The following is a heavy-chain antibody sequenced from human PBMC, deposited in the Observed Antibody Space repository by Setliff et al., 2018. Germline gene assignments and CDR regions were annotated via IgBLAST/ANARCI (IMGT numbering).Heavy chain of an antibody. Sequence: SETLSLTCAVSGDSISNDYWWSWVRQPPERELEWIGYIYYSGSTYYNPSLKSRVTISVDTSKNQFSLKLSSVTAADTAVYYCARAIGPTSQLLLEWFPHYYYYYYMDVWGKGTTVTVSS. CDR1: GDSISNDYW. CDR3: ARAIGPTSQLLLEWFPHYYYYYYMDV. J-gene: IGHJ6*03. D-gene: IGHD3-3*01. V-gene: IGHV4-31*11. CDR2: IYYSGST.